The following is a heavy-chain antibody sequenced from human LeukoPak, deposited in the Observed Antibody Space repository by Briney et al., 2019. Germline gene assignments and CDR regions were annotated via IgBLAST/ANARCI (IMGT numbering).Heavy chain of an antibody. CDR3: ARPTPYYDILTGYFTDAFDI. D-gene: IGHD3-9*01. J-gene: IGHJ3*02. CDR1: GYSFTSYW. Sequence: GESLKISCEGSGYSFTSYWIGWVRQMPGKGLEWMGIIYPGDSDTRYSPSFQGQVTISADKSISTAYLQWSSLKASDTAMYYCARPTPYYDILTGYFTDAFDIWGQGTMVTVSS. V-gene: IGHV5-51*01. CDR2: IYPGDSDT.